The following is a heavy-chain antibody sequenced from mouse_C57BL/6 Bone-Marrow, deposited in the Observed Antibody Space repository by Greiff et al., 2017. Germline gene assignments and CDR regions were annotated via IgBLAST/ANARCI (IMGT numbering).Heavy chain of an antibody. J-gene: IGHJ4*01. V-gene: IGHV1-26*01. CDR1: GYTFTDYY. Sequence: VQLQQSGPELVKPGASVKISCKASGYTFTDYYMNWVKQSHGKSLEWIGDINPNNGGTSYNQKLKGKAPLTVDKSSSTAYMEHRSLTSEDSAVYYCARGAYYYGSSYGDYFAMDYWGQGTSVTVSS. D-gene: IGHD1-1*01. CDR3: ARGAYYYGSSYGDYFAMDY. CDR2: INPNNGGT.